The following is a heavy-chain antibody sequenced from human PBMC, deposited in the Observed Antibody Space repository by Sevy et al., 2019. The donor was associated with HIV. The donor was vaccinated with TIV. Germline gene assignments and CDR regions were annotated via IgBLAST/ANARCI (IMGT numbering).Heavy chain of an antibody. CDR1: GFTFSSYA. CDR2: ISGSGGST. V-gene: IGHV3-23*01. J-gene: IGHJ3*02. Sequence: GGSLRLSCAASGFTFSSYAMSWVRQAPGKGLEWVSAISGSGGSTYYADSMKGRYTISRDNSKNTMYLQMNSLRAEDTAVYYCAKEEGIVLMVYATNNAFDIWGQGTMVTVSS. CDR3: AKEEGIVLMVYATNNAFDI. D-gene: IGHD2-8*01.